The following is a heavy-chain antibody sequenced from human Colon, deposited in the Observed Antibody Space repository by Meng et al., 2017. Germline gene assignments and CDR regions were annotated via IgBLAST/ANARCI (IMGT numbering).Heavy chain of an antibody. J-gene: IGHJ5*02. Sequence: LLAPGLGLGRPLQTLSLTCTVPGGSIRGGSYYWSWTPQLPGKGLEWIGYFYSSGSSYYNPSLKTRATLSVDTSKDQFSLKLTSMTAADTAVYYCARAGPRWFDPWGQGTLVTVSS. CDR1: GGSIRGGSYY. V-gene: IGHV4-31*03. CDR2: FYSSGSS. CDR3: ARAGPRWFDP.